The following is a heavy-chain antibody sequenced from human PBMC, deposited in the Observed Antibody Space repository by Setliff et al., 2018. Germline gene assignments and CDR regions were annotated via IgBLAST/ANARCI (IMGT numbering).Heavy chain of an antibody. V-gene: IGHV1-2*02. Sequence: GASVKVSCKTSGYTFTGYFIHWVRQAPRQGLEWLGWINPKSGVTSYAQSFQGRIAMTRDTSINTVYMELNSLTSDDAAVYFCAREGGIQGATSYYYFYNYINVWGKGTKVTVSS. CDR2: INPKSGVT. D-gene: IGHD1-26*01. CDR3: AREGGIQGATSYYYFYNYINV. J-gene: IGHJ6*03. CDR1: GYTFTGYF.